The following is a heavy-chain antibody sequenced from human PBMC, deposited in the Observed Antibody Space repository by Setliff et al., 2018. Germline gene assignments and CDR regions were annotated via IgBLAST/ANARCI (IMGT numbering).Heavy chain of an antibody. V-gene: IGHV1-18*01. CDR2: ISAYNGNT. D-gene: IGHD2-21*02. J-gene: IGHJ6*02. Sequence: WASVKVSCKASGYTFTSYGISWVRQAPGQGLEWMGWISAYNGNTNYAQKLQGRVTMTTDESTSTAYMELSSLRSEDTAVYYCARVVVVTAIPFYYYYGMDVWGQGTTVTVSS. CDR1: GYTFTSYG. CDR3: ARVVVVTAIPFYYYYGMDV.